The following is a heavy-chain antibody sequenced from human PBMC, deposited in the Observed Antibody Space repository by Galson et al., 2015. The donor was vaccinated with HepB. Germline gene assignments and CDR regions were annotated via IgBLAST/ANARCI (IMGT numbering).Heavy chain of an antibody. CDR1: GYTFTNYG. J-gene: IGHJ3*02. D-gene: IGHD3-10*01. CDR3: ARDFGGGAVLPDTFNN. Sequence: SVKVSCKASGYTFTNYGISWVRQAPGQGLEWMGWISAYNGNTNYAQNLQGRVTMTTDTSTRTTYMDLRSLRSDDTAVYYCARDFGGGAVLPDTFNNWGQGTMVTVSS. CDR2: ISAYNGNT. V-gene: IGHV1-18*04.